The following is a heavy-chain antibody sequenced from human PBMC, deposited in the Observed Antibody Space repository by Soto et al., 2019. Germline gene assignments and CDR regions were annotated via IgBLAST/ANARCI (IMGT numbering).Heavy chain of an antibody. CDR1: GFTFSSYS. Sequence: EVQLVESGGGLVKPGGSLRLSCAASGFTFSSYSMNWVRQAPGKGLEWVSSISSSSSYIYYADSVKGRFTISRDNAKNSLYRQMNSLIAEDTAVYYCARDRADQIMWCGAFYICGQGTMFTVSS. J-gene: IGHJ3*02. D-gene: IGHD2-21*01. V-gene: IGHV3-21*01. CDR2: ISSSSSYI. CDR3: ARDRADQIMWCGAFYI.